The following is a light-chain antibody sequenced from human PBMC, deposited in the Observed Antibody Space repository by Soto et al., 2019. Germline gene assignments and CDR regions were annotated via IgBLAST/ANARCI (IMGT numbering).Light chain of an antibody. CDR1: QSVSSK. CDR2: GAS. Sequence: ETVMTQSPATLSVSPGERATLSCRASQSVSSKLAWYQQKPGQAPRLLIYGASTRATGIPARFSGSGSGTEFTLIISSLQSEDFAVYYCQQYNNWPLWTFGQGTKVEIK. V-gene: IGKV3D-15*01. CDR3: QQYNNWPLWT. J-gene: IGKJ1*01.